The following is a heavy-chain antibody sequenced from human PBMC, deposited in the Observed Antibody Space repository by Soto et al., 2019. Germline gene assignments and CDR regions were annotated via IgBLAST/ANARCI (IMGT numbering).Heavy chain of an antibody. CDR2: ISYDGSNK. D-gene: IGHD1-20*01. CDR3: AKDGGGITGPFDY. J-gene: IGHJ4*02. V-gene: IGHV3-30*18. Sequence: GGSLRLSCAASGFTFSSYGMHWVRQAPGKGLEWVAVISYDGSNKYYADSVKGRFTISRDNSKNTLYLQMNSLRAEDTAVYYCAKDGGGITGPFDYWGQGTLVTVSS. CDR1: GFTFSSYG.